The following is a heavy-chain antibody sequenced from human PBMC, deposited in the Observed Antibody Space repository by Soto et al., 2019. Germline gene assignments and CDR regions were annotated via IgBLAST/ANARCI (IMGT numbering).Heavy chain of an antibody. V-gene: IGHV4-61*01. D-gene: IGHD1-26*01. CDR3: ARDRSLDY. CDR2: IYYSGST. Sequence: QVQLQESGPGLVKPSETLSLTCTVSGGSVSSGSYYWSWIRQPPGKGLEWIGYIYYSGSTNYNPSXXSXVTXPVDTSKNQFSLKLSSVTAADTAVYYCARDRSLDYWGQGTLGTVSS. CDR1: GGSVSSGSYY. J-gene: IGHJ4*02.